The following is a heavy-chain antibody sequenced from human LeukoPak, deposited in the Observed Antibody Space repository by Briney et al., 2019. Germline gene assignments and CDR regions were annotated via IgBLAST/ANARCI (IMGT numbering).Heavy chain of an antibody. J-gene: IGHJ3*02. V-gene: IGHV4-34*01. CDR3: ARPSRTYYYGSGSYTYAFDI. CDR1: GGSFSGYY. D-gene: IGHD3-10*01. CDR2: INHSGST. Sequence: SETLSLTCAVYGGSFSGYYWSWIRQPPGKGLEWIGEINHSGSTNYNPSLKSRVTISVDTSKNQFSLKLSSVTAADTAVYYCARPSRTYYYGSGSYTYAFDIWGQGTMVTVSS.